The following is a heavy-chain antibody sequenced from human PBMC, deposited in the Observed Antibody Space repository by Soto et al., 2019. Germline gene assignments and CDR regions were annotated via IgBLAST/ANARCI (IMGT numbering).Heavy chain of an antibody. CDR2: INGDGSGT. CDR3: AKGYSGYDYGY. J-gene: IGHJ4*02. V-gene: IGHV3-74*01. CDR1: GFTFTTYW. Sequence: GGSVRLSCEASGFTFTTYWMHWVRQAPGKGLVWVSRINGDGSGTSYADSVKGRFTISRDNGKNTLYLQMNSLRAEDTAVYYCAKGYSGYDYGYWGQGTLVTVSS. D-gene: IGHD5-12*01.